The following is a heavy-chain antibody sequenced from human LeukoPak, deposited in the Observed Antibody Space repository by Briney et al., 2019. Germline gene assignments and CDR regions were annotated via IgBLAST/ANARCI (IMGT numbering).Heavy chain of an antibody. CDR1: GGSISSYY. CDR3: ARDRQWLDYYYYGMDV. J-gene: IGHJ6*02. D-gene: IGHD6-19*01. CDR2: IYYSGST. V-gene: IGHV4-59*01. Sequence: SGTLSLTCTVSGGSISSYYWSWIRQPPGRGLEWIGYIYYSGSTNYNPSLKSRVTISVDTSKNQFSLKLSSVTAADTAVYYCARDRQWLDYYYYGMDVWGQGTTVTVSS.